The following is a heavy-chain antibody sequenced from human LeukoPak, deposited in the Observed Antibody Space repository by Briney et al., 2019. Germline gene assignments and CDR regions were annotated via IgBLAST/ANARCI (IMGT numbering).Heavy chain of an antibody. D-gene: IGHD3-16*02. CDR3: ARVGSYRYPPHVY. Sequence: GGSLRLSCAASGFTFSSYAMSWVRQAPGKGLEWVAVISYDGSNKYYAESVKGRFTISRDNSKNTLYLQMNSLRAEDTAVYYCARVGSYRYPPHVYWGQGTLVTVSS. J-gene: IGHJ4*02. V-gene: IGHV3-30*04. CDR2: ISYDGSNK. CDR1: GFTFSSYA.